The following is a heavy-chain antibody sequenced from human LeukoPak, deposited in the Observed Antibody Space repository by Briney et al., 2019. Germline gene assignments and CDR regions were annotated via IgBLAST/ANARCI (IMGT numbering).Heavy chain of an antibody. CDR3: ARDFGYCSAGSCYPGFAAFDI. J-gene: IGHJ3*02. D-gene: IGHD2-15*01. CDR2: ISAYDGNI. CDR1: GYTFTTYG. V-gene: IGHV1-18*01. Sequence: GASVKVSCKASGYTFTTYGISWVRQAPGQGLEWMGWISAYDGNINYAQKLQARVTMTTDTSTSTAYMELRSLRSDDTAVYYCARDFGYCSAGSCYPGFAAFDIWGQGTMVTVSS.